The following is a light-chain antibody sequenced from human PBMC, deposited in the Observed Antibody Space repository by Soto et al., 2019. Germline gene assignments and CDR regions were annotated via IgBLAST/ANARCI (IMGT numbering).Light chain of an antibody. Sequence: ETVMTQSPAALSVSPGERATLSCRASQSISSNLAGCQQKPGQAPRRLIYDAATIATACTANCSGSGAGTKDTPTTSSLQSEEVSVDYCQQHNNWPLTFGGGTKVEIK. CDR2: DAA. CDR3: QQHNNWPLT. J-gene: IGKJ4*01. V-gene: IGKV3-15*01. CDR1: QSISSN.